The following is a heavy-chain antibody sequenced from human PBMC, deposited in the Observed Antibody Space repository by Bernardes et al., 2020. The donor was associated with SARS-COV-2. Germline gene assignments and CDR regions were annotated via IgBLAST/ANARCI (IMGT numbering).Heavy chain of an antibody. D-gene: IGHD3-16*01. CDR2: ILSKTDGGTT. CDR1: GFTFNDAW. V-gene: IGHV3-15*07. J-gene: IGHJ4*02. Sequence: GGSLRLSCAASGFTFNDAWLNWVRQTPGKGLEWVGHILSKTDGGTTDYAAPVKNRFTISRDDSKDTLYLQMDSLKTEDTAIYYCATNAGLGASWDFWGQGTLVTVSS. CDR3: ATNAGLGASWDF.